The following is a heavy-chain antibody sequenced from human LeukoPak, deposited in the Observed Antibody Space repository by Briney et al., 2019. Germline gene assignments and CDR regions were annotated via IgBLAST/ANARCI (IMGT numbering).Heavy chain of an antibody. CDR2: IYSGDST. CDR3: ARGPYYYDPVAV. CDR1: GFTVSTNY. V-gene: IGHV3-53*01. D-gene: IGHD3-22*01. J-gene: IGHJ3*01. Sequence: GGSLRLSCAASGFTVSTNYMSWVRQAPGKGLEWVSVIYSGDSTYYTDSVKGRFTISRDNSKNTLYLQMTSLRAEDTAVYYCARGPYYYDPVAVWGQGTMVIVSS.